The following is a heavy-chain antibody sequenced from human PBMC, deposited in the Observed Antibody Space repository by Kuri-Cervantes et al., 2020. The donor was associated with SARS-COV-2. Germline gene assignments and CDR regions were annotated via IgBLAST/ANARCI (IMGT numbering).Heavy chain of an antibody. V-gene: IGHV5-51*01. D-gene: IGHD6-19*01. J-gene: IGHJ4*02. CDR1: GYSFTSYW. CDR2: IYPGDSDT. Sequence: GESLKISCKGSGYSFTSYWIGWVRQMPGKGLEWMGIIYPGDSDTRYSSSFQGQVTISADKSISTAYLQWSSLKASDTAMYYCARQFWGGGQWLVLRTRGLYFDYWGQGTLVTVSS. CDR3: ARQFWGGGQWLVLRTRGLYFDY.